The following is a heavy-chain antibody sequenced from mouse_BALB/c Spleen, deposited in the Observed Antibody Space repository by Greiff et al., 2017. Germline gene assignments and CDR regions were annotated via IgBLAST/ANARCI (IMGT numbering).Heavy chain of an antibody. CDR1: GFTFSSFG. CDR2: ISSGSSTI. J-gene: IGHJ4*01. V-gene: IGHV5-17*02. CDR3: ARDYGNYPYAMDY. D-gene: IGHD2-1*01. Sequence: EVQRVESGGGLVQPGGSRKLSCAASGFTFSSFGMHWVRQAPEKGLEWVAYISSGSSTIYYADTVKGRFTISRDNTKNTLFLQMTSLRSEDTAMYYCARDYGNYPYAMDYWGQGTSVTVAS.